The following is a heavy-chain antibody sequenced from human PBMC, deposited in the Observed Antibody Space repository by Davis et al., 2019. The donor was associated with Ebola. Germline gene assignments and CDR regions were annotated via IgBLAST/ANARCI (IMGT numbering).Heavy chain of an antibody. D-gene: IGHD2-2*01. V-gene: IGHV3-53*01. CDR1: GFTVSSNY. CDR3: ARQLPYYSYGMDV. Sequence: GESLKISCAVSGFTVSSNYMSWVRQAPGKGLEWVSVIYGGGSTYYADSVKGRFTISRDNSKNTLYLQMNSLRAEDTAVYFCARQLPYYSYGMDVWGQGTTVTVSS. CDR2: IYGGGST. J-gene: IGHJ6*02.